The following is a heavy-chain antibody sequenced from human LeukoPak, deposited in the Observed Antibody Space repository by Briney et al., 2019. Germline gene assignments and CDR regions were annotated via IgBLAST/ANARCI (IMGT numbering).Heavy chain of an antibody. CDR1: SGSISSYY. Sequence: SETLFPTCTVSSGSISSYYWSWIRQPLGKGLDWIGYIYYSGSTNYNPSLKSRVTISVDTSKNQFSLKLSSVTAADTGVYYCARDVAVAGSDYYYGMDVWGKGTTVTVSS. CDR3: ARDVAVAGSDYYYGMDV. D-gene: IGHD6-19*01. V-gene: IGHV4-59*01. J-gene: IGHJ6*04. CDR2: IYYSGST.